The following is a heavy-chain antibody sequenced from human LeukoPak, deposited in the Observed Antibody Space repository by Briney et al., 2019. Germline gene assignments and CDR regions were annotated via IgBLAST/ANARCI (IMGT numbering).Heavy chain of an antibody. J-gene: IGHJ4*02. CDR2: IKQDGSEK. Sequence: GGSLRLSCAASGFTFSNYWMGWVRQAPGKGLEWVANIKQDGSEKRYVDPVKGRFTISRDNAENSLYLQMNSLRAEDTGVYYCASGLEMATKSYFDYWGQGTLVTVSS. V-gene: IGHV3-7*01. D-gene: IGHD5-24*01. CDR3: ASGLEMATKSYFDY. CDR1: GFTFSNYW.